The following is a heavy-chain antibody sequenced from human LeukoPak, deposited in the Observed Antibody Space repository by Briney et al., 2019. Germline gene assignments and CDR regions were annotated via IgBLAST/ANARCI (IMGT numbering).Heavy chain of an antibody. CDR3: ARLGYCSSTSCYRSWFDP. D-gene: IGHD2-2*01. CDR2: IYHSGST. J-gene: IGHJ5*02. Sequence: PSETLSLTCTVSGYSISSGYYWGWIRQPPGRGLEWIGSIYHSGSTYYNPSLKSRVTISVDTSKNQLSLKLSSVTAADTAVYYCARLGYCSSTSCYRSWFDPWGQGTLVTVSS. CDR1: GYSISSGYY. V-gene: IGHV4-38-2*02.